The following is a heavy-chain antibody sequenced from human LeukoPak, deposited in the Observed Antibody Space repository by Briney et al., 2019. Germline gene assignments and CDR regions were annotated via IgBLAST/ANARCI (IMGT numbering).Heavy chain of an antibody. J-gene: IGHJ4*02. D-gene: IGHD3-22*01. Sequence: GGSLRLSCTASGFTFGDYAMSWFRQAPGKGLEWVGFIRSRAYGGTTEYAASVKGRFTISRDDSKSIAYLQMNSLKTGDTAVYYCTRDGRSGYYYYWGQGTLVTVSS. V-gene: IGHV3-49*03. CDR3: TRDGRSGYYYY. CDR1: GFTFGDYA. CDR2: IRSRAYGGTT.